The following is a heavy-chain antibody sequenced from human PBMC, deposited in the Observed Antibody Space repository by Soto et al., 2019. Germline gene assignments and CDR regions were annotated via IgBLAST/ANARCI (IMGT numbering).Heavy chain of an antibody. D-gene: IGHD2-15*01. Sequence: PSETLSLRCTVSGGSISSSSYYWGWIRQPPGKGLEWIGSIYYSGNTYYTPSLKSRVTISVDTSKNRFSLKLSSVTAADTAVYYCAREGGRYCTGGSCQVDYWGQGTLVTVS. CDR3: AREGGRYCTGGSCQVDY. CDR1: GGSISSSSYY. CDR2: IYYSGNT. J-gene: IGHJ4*02. V-gene: IGHV4-39*02.